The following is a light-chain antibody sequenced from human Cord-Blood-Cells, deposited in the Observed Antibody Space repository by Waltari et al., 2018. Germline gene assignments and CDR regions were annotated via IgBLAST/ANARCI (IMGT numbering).Light chain of an antibody. Sequence: QSALTQPASVSGSPGQSITISCTGTSSEVGGYNYVSWYQQHPGKAPKLMIYDVSKRPSGVSNRFSGSTPGHSASLTIPGLQAEDESDYYCSSYTSSSTFDWVFGGGTKLTVL. CDR1: SSEVGGYNY. J-gene: IGLJ3*02. CDR3: SSYTSSSTFDWV. V-gene: IGLV2-14*01. CDR2: DVS.